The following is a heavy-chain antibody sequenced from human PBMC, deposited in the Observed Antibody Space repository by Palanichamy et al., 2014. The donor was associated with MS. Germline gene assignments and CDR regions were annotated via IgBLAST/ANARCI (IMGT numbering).Heavy chain of an antibody. V-gene: IGHV3-33*01. D-gene: IGHD3-10*01. CDR2: IWYDGSNK. CDR1: GFTFSSYG. J-gene: IGHJ6*02. Sequence: QVQLVESGGGVVQPGRSLRLSCAASGFTFSSYGMHWVRQAPGKGLEWVAVIWYDGSNKYYADSVKGRFTISRDNSKNTLYLQMNSLRAEDTAVYYCARDLSLMVRGVNVYGMHVWGQGTTVTVSS. CDR3: ARDLSLMVRGVNVYGMHV.